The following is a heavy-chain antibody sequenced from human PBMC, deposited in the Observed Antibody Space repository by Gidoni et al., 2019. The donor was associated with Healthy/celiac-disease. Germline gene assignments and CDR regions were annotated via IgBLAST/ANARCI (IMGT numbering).Heavy chain of an antibody. Sequence: EVQLVESGGGLVQPGGSLRLSCAASGFTFSSYEMNWVRQAPGKGLEWVSYISSSGSTIYYADSVKGRFTISRDNAKNSLYLQMNSLRAEDTAVYYCARDQRSSSWYKASTAYDAFDIWGQGTMVTVSS. V-gene: IGHV3-48*03. D-gene: IGHD6-13*01. CDR3: ARDQRSSSWYKASTAYDAFDI. J-gene: IGHJ3*02. CDR1: GFTFSSYE. CDR2: ISSSGSTI.